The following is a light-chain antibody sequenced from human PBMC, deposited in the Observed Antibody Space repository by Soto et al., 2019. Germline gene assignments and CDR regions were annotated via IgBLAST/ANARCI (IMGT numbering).Light chain of an antibody. CDR1: QNLGTLY. V-gene: IGKV3-20*01. Sequence: EIVLTQSPGTLSLSPGERGTLSCRASQNLGTLYLAWFQQKSGQAPRLLIYSASGRATGIPDRFTGSGSGTDFTLTINRVEPEDFAVYFCQQYAGSPRTFGQGTKVDIK. J-gene: IGKJ1*01. CDR2: SAS. CDR3: QQYAGSPRT.